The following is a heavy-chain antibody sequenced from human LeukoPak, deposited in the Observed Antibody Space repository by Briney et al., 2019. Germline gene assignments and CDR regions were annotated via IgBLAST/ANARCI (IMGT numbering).Heavy chain of an antibody. Sequence: GGTLRLSRAASGFTFSSYGMSWVRQAPGKGLEWVSAISGSGGSTYYADSVKGRFTISRDNSKNTLYLQMNSLRAEDTAVYYCAKDFPQVPQDYYDSICYFDYWGQGTLVTVSS. V-gene: IGHV3-23*01. CDR2: ISGSGGST. J-gene: IGHJ4*02. D-gene: IGHD3-22*01. CDR3: AKDFPQVPQDYYDSICYFDY. CDR1: GFTFSSYG.